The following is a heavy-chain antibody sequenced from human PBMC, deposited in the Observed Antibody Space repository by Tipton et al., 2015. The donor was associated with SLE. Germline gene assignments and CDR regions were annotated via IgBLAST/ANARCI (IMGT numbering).Heavy chain of an antibody. Sequence: TLSLTCTVSGGSISSSSYYWGWIRQPPGKGLEWIGSIYYSGSTYYNPSLKGRVTISVDTSKNQFYLKLSSVTAADTAVYYCARFTIFGVVIIQDYYYYMDVWGKGTTVTVSS. D-gene: IGHD3-3*01. CDR3: ARFTIFGVVIIQDYYYYMDV. V-gene: IGHV4-39*07. J-gene: IGHJ6*03. CDR1: GGSISSSSYY. CDR2: IYYSGST.